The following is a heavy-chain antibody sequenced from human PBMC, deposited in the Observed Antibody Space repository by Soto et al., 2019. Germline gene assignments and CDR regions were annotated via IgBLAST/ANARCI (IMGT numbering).Heavy chain of an antibody. V-gene: IGHV4-31*03. J-gene: IGHJ5*02. CDR3: ARASSTRGYSYGYWFDP. D-gene: IGHD5-18*01. CDR2: IYYSGST. Sequence: SETLSLTCTVSGGSISSGGYYWSWIRQHPGKVLECIGYIYYSGSTYYNPSLKSRVTISVDTSKNQFSLKLSSVTAADTAVYYCARASSTRGYSYGYWFDPWGQGTLGTVSS. CDR1: GGSISSGGYY.